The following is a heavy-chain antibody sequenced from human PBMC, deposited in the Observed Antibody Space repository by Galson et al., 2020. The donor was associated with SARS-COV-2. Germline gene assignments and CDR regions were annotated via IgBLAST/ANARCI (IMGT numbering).Heavy chain of an antibody. Sequence: GESLKISCAGSGFTFSTYGMYWVRQAPGKGLVWVSRINSDGSSTNYADSVKGRFTISRDNAKNTLYLQMNSLRAEDTAVYYCARDYKGYTYGFCGLWGQGTLVTVSS. CDR3: ARDYKGYTYGFCGL. CDR1: GFTFSTYG. CDR2: INSDGSST. V-gene: IGHV3-74*01. D-gene: IGHD5-18*01. J-gene: IGHJ4*02.